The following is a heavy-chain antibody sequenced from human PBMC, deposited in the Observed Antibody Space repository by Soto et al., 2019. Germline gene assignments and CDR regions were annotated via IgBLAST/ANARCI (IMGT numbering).Heavy chain of an antibody. CDR3: ATFPQQLVDY. Sequence: KPSETLSLTCTVSGGSISSSSYYWGWIRQPPGKGLEWIGSIYYSGSTYYNPSLKSRVTISVDTSKNQFSLKLSSVTAADTAVYYCATFPQQLVDYWGQGPLVTVSS. V-gene: IGHV4-39*01. CDR1: GGSISSSSYY. D-gene: IGHD6-13*01. J-gene: IGHJ4*02. CDR2: IYYSGST.